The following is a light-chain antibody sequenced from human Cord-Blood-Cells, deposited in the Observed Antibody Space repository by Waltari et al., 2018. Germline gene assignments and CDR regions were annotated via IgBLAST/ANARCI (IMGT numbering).Light chain of an antibody. CDR3: QQRRKWPRYR. V-gene: IGKV3-11*01. CDR2: DAS. J-gene: IGKJ2*03. Sequence: IVLTQSPATLALSPGVRATLSCRASQSVSSYLALYQQKPGPAPRLLNYDASNRATRIPARFSGGRAGTDFALNICSLEPEGCAVEYCQQRRKWPRYRFGQGTKVEI. CDR1: QSVSSY.